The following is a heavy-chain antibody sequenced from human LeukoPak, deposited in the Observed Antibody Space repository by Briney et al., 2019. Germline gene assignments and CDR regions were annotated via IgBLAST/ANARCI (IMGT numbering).Heavy chain of an antibody. J-gene: IGHJ4*02. CDR3: ARDRGIAVAGTFDY. Sequence: QPGGSLRLSCAASGFTFSSYAMHWVRQAPGKGLEWVAVISYDGSNKYYADSVKGRFTISRDNSKNTLYLQMNSLRAEDTAVYYCARDRGIAVAGTFDYWGQGILVTVSS. V-gene: IGHV3-30-3*01. D-gene: IGHD6-19*01. CDR1: GFTFSSYA. CDR2: ISYDGSNK.